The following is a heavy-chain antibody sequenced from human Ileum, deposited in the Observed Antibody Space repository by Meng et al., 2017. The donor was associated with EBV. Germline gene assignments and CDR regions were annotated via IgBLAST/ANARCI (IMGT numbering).Heavy chain of an antibody. V-gene: IGHV4-39*07. D-gene: IGHD1-26*01. J-gene: IGHJ4*02. CDR3: ARNSESGSYIDY. CDR2: IYYSGTT. Sequence: QDPDPVLGTPSETLPPTCTVSGGSFSSTDHYWAWIRQSPGKGLEWIGSIYYSGTTYNNPSLKSRVTMSIDPSKNQFSLKLSSVTAVDTAVYYCARNSESGSYIDYWGLGTLVTVSS. CDR1: GGSFSSTDHY.